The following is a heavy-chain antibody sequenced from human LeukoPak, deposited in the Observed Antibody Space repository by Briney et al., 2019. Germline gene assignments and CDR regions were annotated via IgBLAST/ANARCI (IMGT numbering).Heavy chain of an antibody. V-gene: IGHV3-53*01. Sequence: GGSLRLSCAASGFTVSSNYMSWVRQAPGKGLEWVSVIYSGGTTYYADSVKGRFTISRDNAKNSLYLQMNSLRAEDTAVYYCASLEYVWGGNWGQGTLVTVSS. D-gene: IGHD3-16*01. J-gene: IGHJ4*02. CDR3: ASLEYVWGGN. CDR1: GFTVSSNY. CDR2: IYSGGTT.